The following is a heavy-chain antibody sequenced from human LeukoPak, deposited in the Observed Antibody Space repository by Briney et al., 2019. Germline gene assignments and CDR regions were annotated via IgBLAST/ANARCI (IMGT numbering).Heavy chain of an antibody. V-gene: IGHV4-39*01. CDR3: ARHGTTVVTCSFDS. J-gene: IGHJ4*02. D-gene: IGHD4-23*01. CDR1: GGSISSSSYY. CDR2: IYYSGST. Sequence: SETLSLTCTVSGGSISSSSYYWGWIRQPPGKGLEWIGSIYYSGSTYYNPSLKSRVTIYVDTSKNHFSLKPSSVTAADTAVYYCARHGTTVVTCSFDSCGAGTLVTVSS.